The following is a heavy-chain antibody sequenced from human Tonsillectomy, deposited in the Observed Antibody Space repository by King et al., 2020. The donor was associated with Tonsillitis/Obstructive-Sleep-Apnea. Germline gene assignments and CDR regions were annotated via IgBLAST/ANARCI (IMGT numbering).Heavy chain of an antibody. J-gene: IGHJ4*02. CDR3: ARRRHGGNPIFDY. V-gene: IGHV4-59*08. D-gene: IGHD4-23*01. CDR2: IYYSGST. Sequence: VQLQESGPGLVKPSETLSLTCTVSGGSISSYYWSWIRQPPGKGLEWIGYIYYSGSTNYNPSLKSRVTISVDTSKNQFSLKLSSVTAADTAVYYCARRRHGGNPIFDYWGQGTLVTVSS. CDR1: GGSISSYY.